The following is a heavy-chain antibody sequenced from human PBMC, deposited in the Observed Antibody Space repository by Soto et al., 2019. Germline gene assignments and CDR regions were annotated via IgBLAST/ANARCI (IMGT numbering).Heavy chain of an antibody. V-gene: IGHV3-33*01. CDR1: GFTFSSYG. J-gene: IGHJ4*02. CDR3: ARDQWLAQGSFDY. D-gene: IGHD6-19*01. CDR2: IWYDGSNK. Sequence: QVQLVESGGGVVQPGRSLRLSCAASGFTFSSYGMHWVRQAPGKGLEWVAVIWYDGSNKYYADSVKGRFTISRDNSKNTLYLQMNSLRAEDTAVYYCARDQWLAQGSFDYWGQGTLVTVSS.